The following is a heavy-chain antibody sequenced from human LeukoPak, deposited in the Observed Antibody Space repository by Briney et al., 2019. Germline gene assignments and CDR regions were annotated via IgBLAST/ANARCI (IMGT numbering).Heavy chain of an antibody. CDR3: AKECCPGSSGWYRFYYYGMDV. D-gene: IGHD6-19*01. CDR2: ISYDGSNK. CDR1: GFTFSSYG. J-gene: IGHJ6*02. V-gene: IGHV3-30*18. Sequence: GGSLRLSCAASGFTFSSYGMHWVRQAPGKGLEWVAVISYDGSNKYYADSVKGRFTISRDNSKNTLYLQMNSLRAEDTAVYYCAKECCPGSSGWYRFYYYGMDVWGQGTTVTVSS.